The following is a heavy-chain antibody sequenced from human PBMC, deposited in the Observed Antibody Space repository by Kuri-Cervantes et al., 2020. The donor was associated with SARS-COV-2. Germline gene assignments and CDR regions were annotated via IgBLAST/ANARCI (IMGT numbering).Heavy chain of an antibody. J-gene: IGHJ4*02. Sequence: ASVKVSCKASGYTFTGYYMHWVRQAPGQGLEWMGWISAYNGNTNYAQKLQGRVTMTTDTSTSTAYMELRSLRSDDTAVYYCATGEGYAPRSPPTDWGQGTLVTVSS. D-gene: IGHD3-16*01. CDR1: GYTFTGYY. V-gene: IGHV1-18*04. CDR3: ATGEGYAPRSPPTD. CDR2: ISAYNGNT.